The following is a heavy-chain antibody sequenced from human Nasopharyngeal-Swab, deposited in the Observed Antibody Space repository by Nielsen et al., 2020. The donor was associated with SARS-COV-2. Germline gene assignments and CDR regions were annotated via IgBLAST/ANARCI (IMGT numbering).Heavy chain of an antibody. D-gene: IGHD3-10*01. Sequence: QTLSLTCAISGDSVSSNSAAWNWIRQSQSRGLEWLGRTYYRSKWYNDYAVSVKSRITINPDTSKNQFSLQLNSVTPEDTAVYYCARGKLLWFGELSRRVYYFDYWGQGTLVTVSS. CDR3: ARGKLLWFGELSRRVYYFDY. J-gene: IGHJ4*02. CDR1: GDSVSSNSAA. V-gene: IGHV6-1*01. CDR2: TYYRSKWYN.